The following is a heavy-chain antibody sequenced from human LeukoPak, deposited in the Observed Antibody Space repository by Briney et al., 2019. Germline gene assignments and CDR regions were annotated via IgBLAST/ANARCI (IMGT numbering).Heavy chain of an antibody. Sequence: ASVKVSCKASGYTFTSYGISWVRQAPGQGLECMGWISAYNGNTNYAQKLQGRVTMTTDTSTSTAYMELRSLRSDDTAVYYCARVVDNMVRGVNDDFDYWGQGTLVTVSS. D-gene: IGHD3-10*01. CDR3: ARVVDNMVRGVNDDFDY. J-gene: IGHJ4*02. CDR1: GYTFTSYG. V-gene: IGHV1-18*01. CDR2: ISAYNGNT.